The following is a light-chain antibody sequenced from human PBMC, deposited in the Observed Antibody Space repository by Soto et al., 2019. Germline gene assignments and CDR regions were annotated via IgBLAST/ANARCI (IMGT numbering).Light chain of an antibody. CDR2: GAS. Sequence: EIVLTQSPGTLSLSPGERATLSCRASQSVSSSYLAWYRLTPGQAPRLLIYGASTRATGIPDRFSGSGSGQDFSPTISRLEPEDFAVYSCEQYSSSPLTFGGGTKVEIE. J-gene: IGKJ4*01. V-gene: IGKV3-20*01. CDR3: EQYSSSPLT. CDR1: QSVSSSY.